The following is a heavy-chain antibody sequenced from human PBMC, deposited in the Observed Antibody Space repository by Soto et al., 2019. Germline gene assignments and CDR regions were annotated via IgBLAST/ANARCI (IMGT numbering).Heavy chain of an antibody. Sequence: PSETLSLTCTVSGVSISNSSYYWGWIRRPPGKGLDWIGTIYYSGITYYNPSLKSRVTISVDTSKKQFSLKLASVTAADTAVYYCARHGSNWGQGTLVTVSS. CDR2: IYYSGIT. J-gene: IGHJ4*02. CDR1: GVSISNSSYY. CDR3: ARHGSN. V-gene: IGHV4-39*01.